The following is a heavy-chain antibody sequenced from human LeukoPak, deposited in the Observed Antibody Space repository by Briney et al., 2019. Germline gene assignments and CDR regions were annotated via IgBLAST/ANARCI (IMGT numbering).Heavy chain of an antibody. V-gene: IGHV4-39*01. CDR2: IFYSGST. CDR3: ARQMNTVTADY. D-gene: IGHD4-17*01. Sequence: SETLSLTCTVSGGSISSSSYFWGWIRPPPGKGLEWIGSIFYSGSTYYNPSLNSRVTISIDTSKNQFSLRLGSVTAADTAVYYCARQMNTVTADYWGQGTLVTVSS. J-gene: IGHJ4*02. CDR1: GGSISSSSYF.